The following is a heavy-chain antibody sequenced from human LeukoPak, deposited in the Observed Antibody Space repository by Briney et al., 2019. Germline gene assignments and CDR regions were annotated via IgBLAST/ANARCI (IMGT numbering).Heavy chain of an antibody. Sequence: SETLSLTCTVSGGSISSGGYYWSWIRQPPGKGLEWIGYIYHSGSTYYNPSLKSRVTISVDRSKNQFSLKLSSVTAADTALYYCVRCPAGDAFDIWGQGTMVTVSS. CDR2: IYHSGST. J-gene: IGHJ3*02. V-gene: IGHV4-30-2*01. CDR1: GGSISSGGYY. CDR3: VRCPAGDAFDI.